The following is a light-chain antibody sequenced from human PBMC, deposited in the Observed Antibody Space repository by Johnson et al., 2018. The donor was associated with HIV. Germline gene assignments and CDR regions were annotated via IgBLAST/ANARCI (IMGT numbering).Light chain of an antibody. V-gene: IGLV1-51*01. CDR1: SSNIGNSY. J-gene: IGLJ1*01. Sequence: QSVLTQPPSVSAAPGQKVTISCSGSSSNIGNSYVSWYQQLPGTAPKLLIYDNNKRPSGIPDRFSGSKSGTSATLGITGLQTGDEADYYCGTWDSSLTTYVFGTGTKVTFL. CDR2: DNN. CDR3: GTWDSSLTTYV.